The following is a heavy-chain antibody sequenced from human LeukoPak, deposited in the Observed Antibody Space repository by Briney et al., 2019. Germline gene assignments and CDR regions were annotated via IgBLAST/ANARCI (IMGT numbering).Heavy chain of an antibody. CDR3: AKGSSGYFADL. Sequence: GGSLGLSCAASGFTVSFNYMSWVRQAPGEGLEWISVIYSGGSTYYADSVKGRFTISRDNSKNMLFLQMNSLTAEDTALYYCAKGSSGYFADLWGQGTLVTVSS. CDR2: IYSGGST. J-gene: IGHJ5*02. D-gene: IGHD3-22*01. CDR1: GFTVSFNY. V-gene: IGHV3-53*01.